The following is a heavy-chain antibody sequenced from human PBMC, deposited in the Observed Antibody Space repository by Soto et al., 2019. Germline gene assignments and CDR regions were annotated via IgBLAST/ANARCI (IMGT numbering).Heavy chain of an antibody. CDR2: ISGSGDST. D-gene: IGHD4-4*01. CDR1: GFTFSSYA. CDR3: ARRNTGWYFDL. Sequence: EVQLLESGGGLVQPGGSLRLSCAASGFTFSSYAMNWVRQAPGKGLEWVSAISGSGDSTYYADSVKGRFTISRDNSKNTLYLQMNSLRAEDTAVYYCARRNTGWYFDLWGRGTLVTVSP. V-gene: IGHV3-23*01. J-gene: IGHJ2*01.